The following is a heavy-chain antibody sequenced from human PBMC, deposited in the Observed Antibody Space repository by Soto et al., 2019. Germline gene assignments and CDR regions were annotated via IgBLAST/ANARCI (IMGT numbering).Heavy chain of an antibody. Sequence: PSETLSLTCTVSGGSISSSSYYWGWIRQAPGKGLEWIGSIYYSGSTYYNPSLKSRVTISVDTSKNQFSLKLSSVTAADPAVYYCARRLAGSGSYRSKYNNWFDPWGQGILVTVSS. CDR3: ARRLAGSGSYRSKYNNWFDP. D-gene: IGHD3-10*01. CDR2: IYYSGST. V-gene: IGHV4-39*01. CDR1: GGSISSSSYY. J-gene: IGHJ5*02.